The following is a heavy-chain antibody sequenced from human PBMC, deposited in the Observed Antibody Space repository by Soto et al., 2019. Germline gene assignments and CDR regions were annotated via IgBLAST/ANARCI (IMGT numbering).Heavy chain of an antibody. Sequence: GGSLRLSCAASGFTFSSYNMNWVRQAPGKGLEWVSSISSSSSDIYFADSVQGRFTISRDNTKNSLYLQMNSLRAEDTAVYYCARDHYDYIWGSFKPWGQGTLVTVSS. CDR1: GFTFSSYN. D-gene: IGHD3-16*01. J-gene: IGHJ5*02. V-gene: IGHV3-21*01. CDR3: ARDHYDYIWGSFKP. CDR2: ISSSSSDI.